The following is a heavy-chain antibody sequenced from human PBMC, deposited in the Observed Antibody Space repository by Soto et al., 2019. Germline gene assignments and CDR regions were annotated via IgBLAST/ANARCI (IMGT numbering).Heavy chain of an antibody. Sequence: SETLSLTCTVSGGSISSSSYYWGWIRQPPGKGLEWIGSIYYSGSTYYNPSLKSRVTISVDTSKNQFSLKLSSVTAADTAVYYCARHVPPRTMVRGVIYYFDYWGQGTLVT. D-gene: IGHD3-10*01. CDR1: GGSISSSSYY. V-gene: IGHV4-39*01. J-gene: IGHJ4*02. CDR3: ARHVPPRTMVRGVIYYFDY. CDR2: IYYSGST.